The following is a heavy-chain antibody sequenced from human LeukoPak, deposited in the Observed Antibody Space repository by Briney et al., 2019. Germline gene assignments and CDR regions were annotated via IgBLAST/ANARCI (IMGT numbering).Heavy chain of an antibody. CDR2: IKQEGTET. J-gene: IGHJ5*02. V-gene: IGHV3-7*01. D-gene: IGHD3-22*01. CDR3: ARGPRGYDSSGGP. Sequence: GGSLRLSCAASGFTFSSYWMSWVRQAPGKGLEWLANIKQEGTETYYVDSVKGRFTISRDNAKSSLYLQMNSLRAEDTAVYYCARGPRGYDSSGGPWGQGTLVTVSS. CDR1: GFTFSSYW.